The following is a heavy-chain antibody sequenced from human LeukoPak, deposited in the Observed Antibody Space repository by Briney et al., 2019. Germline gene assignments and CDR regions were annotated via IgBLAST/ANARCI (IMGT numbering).Heavy chain of an antibody. CDR3: ARDGGSTWYFDY. CDR2: INGNGNT. J-gene: IGHJ4*02. V-gene: IGHV1-3*03. Sequence: ASVKVSCKASGYTFTRNTMHWVRQAPGQRLEWMGWINGNGNTRYSQDFQGRVTITRDTSASTAYMELSSLRSEDMAVYYCARDGGSTWYFDYWGQGTLVTVSS. CDR1: GYTFTRNT. D-gene: IGHD6-13*01.